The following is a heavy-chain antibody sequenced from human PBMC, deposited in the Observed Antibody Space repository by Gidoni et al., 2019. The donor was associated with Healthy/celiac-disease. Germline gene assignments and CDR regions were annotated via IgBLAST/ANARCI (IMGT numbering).Heavy chain of an antibody. D-gene: IGHD6-19*01. Sequence: EVQLLESGGGLVQPGGSLRRSCAASGFTFSSYAMSWVRQAPGKGLEWCSAISGSGGSTYYADSVKGRFTISRDNSKNTLYLQMNSLRAEDTAVYYCNSGWYKAAFDIWGQGTMVTVSS. CDR2: ISGSGGST. V-gene: IGHV3-23*01. J-gene: IGHJ3*02. CDR3: NSGWYKAAFDI. CDR1: GFTFSSYA.